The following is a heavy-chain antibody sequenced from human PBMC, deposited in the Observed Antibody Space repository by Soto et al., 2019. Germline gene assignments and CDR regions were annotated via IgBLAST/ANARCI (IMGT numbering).Heavy chain of an antibody. Sequence: GESLKISCKGSGYSFAVYWITWVLQKPRKGLEWMGRIDPSDSQTYYSPSFRGHVTISVTKSITTVFLQWSSLRASDTAMYYCTRQIYDSDTGPNFQYYFDSWGQGTPVTVSS. CDR3: TRQIYDSDTGPNFQYYFDS. CDR2: IDPSDSQT. CDR1: GYSFAVYW. D-gene: IGHD3-22*01. V-gene: IGHV5-10-1*01. J-gene: IGHJ4*02.